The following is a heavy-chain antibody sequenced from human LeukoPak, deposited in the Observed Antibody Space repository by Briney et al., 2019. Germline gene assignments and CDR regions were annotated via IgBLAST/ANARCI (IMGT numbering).Heavy chain of an antibody. CDR2: IRYDGSNK. V-gene: IGHV3-30*02. D-gene: IGHD3-3*01. J-gene: IGHJ3*02. CDR1: GFTFSSYG. Sequence: GGSLRLSCAASGFTFSSYGMHWVRQAPGKGLEWVAFIRYDGSNKYYADSVKGRFTISIDNSKNTLYLQMNSLRAEDTAVYYCAKGMETDDAFDIWGQGTMVTVSS. CDR3: AKGMETDDAFDI.